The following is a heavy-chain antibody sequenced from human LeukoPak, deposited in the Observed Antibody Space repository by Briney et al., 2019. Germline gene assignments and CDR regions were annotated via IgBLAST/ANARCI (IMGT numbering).Heavy chain of an antibody. Sequence: GGSLRLSCAASGFTFSSYAMSWVRQAPGKGLEWVANIKQDGSEKYYVDSVKGRFTISRDNAKNPLYLQMNSLRAEDTAVYYCARELTGHFDYWGQGTLVTVSS. J-gene: IGHJ4*02. CDR1: GFTFSSYA. D-gene: IGHD7-27*01. CDR3: ARELTGHFDY. CDR2: IKQDGSEK. V-gene: IGHV3-7*01.